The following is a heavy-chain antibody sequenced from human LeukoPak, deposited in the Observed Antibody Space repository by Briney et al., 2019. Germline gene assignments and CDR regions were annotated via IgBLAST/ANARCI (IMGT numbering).Heavy chain of an antibody. Sequence: SETLSLTCTVSGGSISTYYWSWIRQSAGKGLEWIGRIYTSGATNYNPSLESRVTISVDTSKNQFSLKLTSVTAADTAVYYCARGSAAGPLFGYWGQGTLVTVSS. CDR1: GGSISTYY. CDR2: IYTSGAT. D-gene: IGHD6-13*01. CDR3: ARGSAAGPLFGY. V-gene: IGHV4-4*07. J-gene: IGHJ4*02.